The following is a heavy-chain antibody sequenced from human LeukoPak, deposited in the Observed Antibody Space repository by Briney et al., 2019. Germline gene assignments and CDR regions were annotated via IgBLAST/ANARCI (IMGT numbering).Heavy chain of an antibody. V-gene: IGHV3-74*01. CDR1: GFTFSYNW. CDR3: LGYYSGSPN. D-gene: IGHD3-10*01. J-gene: IGHJ4*02. Sequence: GGSLRLSCAASGFTFSYNWMHWVRQAPGKGLVWVSRISSDGRTTHYADSVKGRFTISRDSAKNTLFLQMNDLRAEDTAVYYCLGYYSGSPNWGQGTLVTVSS. CDR2: ISSDGRTT.